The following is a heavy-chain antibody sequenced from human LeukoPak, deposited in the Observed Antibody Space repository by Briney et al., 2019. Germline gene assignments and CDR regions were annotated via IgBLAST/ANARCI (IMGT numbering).Heavy chain of an antibody. V-gene: IGHV4-59*11. CDR2: IYYSGST. CDR1: GGSISSHY. Sequence: SETLSLTCTVSGGSISSHYWSWIRQPPGKGLEWIGYIYYSGSTNYNPSLKSRVTISVDTSKNQFSLKLSSVTAADTAVYYCARGGYSGCDYWGQGTLVTVSP. J-gene: IGHJ4*02. CDR3: ARGGYSGCDY. D-gene: IGHD5-12*01.